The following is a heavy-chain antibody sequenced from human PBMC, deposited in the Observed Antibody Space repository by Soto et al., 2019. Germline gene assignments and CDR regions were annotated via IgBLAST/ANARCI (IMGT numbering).Heavy chain of an antibody. CDR3: ARHGMDV. V-gene: IGHV3-74*01. CDR2: ISSDGSST. Sequence: PGGSLRLSCAASGLTFSSNWTHWVRQTPGKGLVWVSHISSDGSSTNYADSVKGRFTISRDNAKNTLYLQMTSLRAEDTAVYYCARHGMDVWGQGTTVTVSS. CDR1: GLTFSSNW. J-gene: IGHJ6*02.